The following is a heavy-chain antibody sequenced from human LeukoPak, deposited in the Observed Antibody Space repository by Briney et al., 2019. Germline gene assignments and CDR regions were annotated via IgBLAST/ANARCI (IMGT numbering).Heavy chain of an antibody. CDR3: SRGLHDYGDSNYYFDQ. D-gene: IGHD4-17*01. CDR1: GFSFGDDA. Sequence: GGSLRLSCTASGFSFGDDAWSWFRQAPGRGLEFVSFIRKKGYGETTDYAASVRGRFTISRGDAKSTAYLQMNSLEIEDTALYYCSRGLHDYGDSNYYFDQWGRGTQVTVSS. J-gene: IGHJ4*02. V-gene: IGHV3-49*03. CDR2: IRKKGYGETT.